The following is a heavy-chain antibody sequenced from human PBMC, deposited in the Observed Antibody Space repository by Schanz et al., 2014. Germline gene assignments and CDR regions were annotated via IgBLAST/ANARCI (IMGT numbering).Heavy chain of an antibody. CDR1: GFTFGENY. Sequence: QVQLVESGGGLAKPGGSLRLSCASSGFTFGENYMHWIRQAPGKGLEWVSVISSTGIHTDYAESVKGRFTISRDNYKNKMYLQMNSLRPEDTAVYYCAKEGSIYWDRSVDYWGQGTLVTVSS. J-gene: IGHJ4*02. CDR2: ISSTGIHT. CDR3: AKEGSIYWDRSVDY. V-gene: IGHV3-11*06. D-gene: IGHD1-26*01.